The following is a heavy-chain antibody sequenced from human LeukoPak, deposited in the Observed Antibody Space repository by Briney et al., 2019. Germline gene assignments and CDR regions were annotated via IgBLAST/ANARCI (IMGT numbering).Heavy chain of an antibody. CDR2: IYYSGST. Sequence: PSETLSLTCTVSGGSISSGDYYWSWIRQPPGKGLEWTGYIYYSGSTYYNPSLKSRVTISVDTSKNQFSLKLSSVTAADTAVYYCARDPYCGGDCWGDAFDIWGQGTMVTVSS. CDR1: GGSISSGDYY. V-gene: IGHV4-30-4*01. J-gene: IGHJ3*02. CDR3: ARDPYCGGDCWGDAFDI. D-gene: IGHD2-21*02.